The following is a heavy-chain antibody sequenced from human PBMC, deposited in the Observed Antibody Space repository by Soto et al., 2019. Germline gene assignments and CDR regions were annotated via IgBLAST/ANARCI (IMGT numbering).Heavy chain of an antibody. CDR3: AKEMAALNYFDY. D-gene: IGHD2-15*01. J-gene: IGHJ4*02. Sequence: GRSHRLPYAASGFTFSNYSMSWVRQAPGKGLEWVSYISSSSSTIYYADSVKGRFTISRDNAKNSLYLQMNSLRAEDTAVYYCAKEMAALNYFDYWGQGTLVTVSS. CDR2: ISSSSSTI. CDR1: GFTFSNYS. V-gene: IGHV3-48*01.